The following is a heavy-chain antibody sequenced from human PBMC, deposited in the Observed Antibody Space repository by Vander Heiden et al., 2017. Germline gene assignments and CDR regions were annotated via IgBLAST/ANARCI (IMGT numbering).Heavy chain of an antibody. CDR3: AKDAIPYYYDSSGPDAFDI. D-gene: IGHD3-22*01. V-gene: IGHV3-23*01. CDR1: GFTFSSYA. Sequence: EVQLLESGGGLVQPGGSLRLSCAASGFTFSSYAMGWVRQAPGKGLEWVSAISGSGGSTYYADSVKGRFTISRDNSKNTLYLQMNSLRAEDTAVYYCAKDAIPYYYDSSGPDAFDIWGQGTMVTVSS. J-gene: IGHJ3*02. CDR2: ISGSGGST.